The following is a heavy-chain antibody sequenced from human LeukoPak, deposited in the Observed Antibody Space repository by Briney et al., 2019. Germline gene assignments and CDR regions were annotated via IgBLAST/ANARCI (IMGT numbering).Heavy chain of an antibody. Sequence: GGSLGLSCAASGFTFSSYAMSWVRQAPGKGLEWVSAISGSGGSTYYADSVKGRFTISRDNSKNTLYLQMNSLRAEDTAVYYCAKVRYDFWSGSALYYFDYWGQGTLVTVSS. D-gene: IGHD3-3*01. CDR1: GFTFSSYA. J-gene: IGHJ4*02. CDR3: AKVRYDFWSGSALYYFDY. V-gene: IGHV3-23*01. CDR2: ISGSGGST.